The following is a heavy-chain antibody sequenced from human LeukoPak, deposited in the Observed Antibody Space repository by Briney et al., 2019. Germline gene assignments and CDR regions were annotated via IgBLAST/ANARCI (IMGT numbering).Heavy chain of an antibody. D-gene: IGHD3-16*02. CDR2: IYYSGST. V-gene: IGHV4-59*01. J-gene: IGHJ4*02. Sequence: SETLSLTCTVSGGSISSYYWSWIRQPPGKGLEWIGYIYYSGSTNYNPSLKSRVTISVDTSKNKFSLKLSSVTAADTAVYYCARYVWGSYPAFEDYWGQGTLVTVSS. CDR1: GGSISSYY. CDR3: ARYVWGSYPAFEDY.